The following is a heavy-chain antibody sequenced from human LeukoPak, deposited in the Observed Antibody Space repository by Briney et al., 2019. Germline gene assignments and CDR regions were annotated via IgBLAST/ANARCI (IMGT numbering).Heavy chain of an antibody. CDR2: INHSGST. V-gene: IGHV4-34*01. Sequence: SETLSLTCAVYGGSFSGYYRSWIRQPPGKGLEWIGEINHSGSTNYNPSLKSRVTISVDTSKNQFSLKLSSVTAADTAVYYCARGATTRHDFDYWGQGTLVTVSS. CDR3: ARGATTRHDFDY. D-gene: IGHD1-26*01. CDR1: GGSFSGYY. J-gene: IGHJ4*02.